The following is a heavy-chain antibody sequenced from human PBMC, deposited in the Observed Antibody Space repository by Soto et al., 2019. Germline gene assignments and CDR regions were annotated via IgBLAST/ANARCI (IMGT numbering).Heavy chain of an antibody. CDR3: ARGGGGRWYSGDY. CDR2: MNPNSGDT. CDR1: GYTFNNYH. V-gene: IGHV1-8*01. Sequence: QVPLVQSGAEVKKPGASVKVSCKASGYTFNNYHIHWVRQATGQGLEWMGWMNPNSGDTGYAQKFQGRVTMTRDTSITAAYMDLSGLRSEDTAVYYCARGGGGRWYSGDYWGQGTLVTVSS. J-gene: IGHJ4*02. D-gene: IGHD6-13*01.